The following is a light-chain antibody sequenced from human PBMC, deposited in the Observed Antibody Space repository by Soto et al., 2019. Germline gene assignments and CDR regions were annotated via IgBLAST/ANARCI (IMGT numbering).Light chain of an antibody. CDR3: QHYKSWPLT. J-gene: IGKJ1*01. CDR2: GAS. CDR1: QSVSSN. V-gene: IGKV3-15*01. Sequence: EIVMTQSPATLSVSPGERATLSCRASQSVSSNLAWYQQKPGQAPRLLIYGASTRATAIPARFSGSGSGIDFTLTISSLESEDFAVYYCQHYKSWPLTFGQGTKVEVK.